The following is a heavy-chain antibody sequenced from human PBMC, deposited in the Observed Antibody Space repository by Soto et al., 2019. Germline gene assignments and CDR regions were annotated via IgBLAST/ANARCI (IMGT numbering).Heavy chain of an antibody. J-gene: IGHJ6*02. CDR1: GYTFTSYG. CDR3: VRGVAARPARLGMDL. CDR2: ISAYNGNT. V-gene: IGHV1-18*01. D-gene: IGHD6-6*01. Sequence: GASVKVSCKASGYTFTSYGISWVRQAPGQGLEWMGWISAYNGNTNYAQKLQGRVTMTTDTSTSTAYMELRSLRSDDTAMYYCVRGVAARPARLGMDLWGPGTTVTVSS.